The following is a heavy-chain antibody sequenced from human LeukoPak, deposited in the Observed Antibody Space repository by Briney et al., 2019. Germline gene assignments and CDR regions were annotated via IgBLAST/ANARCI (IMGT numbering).Heavy chain of an antibody. Sequence: PSETLSLTCTVSGGSISSGSYYWSWIRQPAGKGLEWIGRIYTSGSTNYNPSLKSRVTISVDTSKNQFSLKLSSVTAADTAVYYCARHLPVWYNSGWYDYWGQGALVTVSS. CDR2: IYTSGST. CDR3: ARHLPVWYNSGWYDY. D-gene: IGHD6-19*01. V-gene: IGHV4-61*02. J-gene: IGHJ4*02. CDR1: GGSISSGSYY.